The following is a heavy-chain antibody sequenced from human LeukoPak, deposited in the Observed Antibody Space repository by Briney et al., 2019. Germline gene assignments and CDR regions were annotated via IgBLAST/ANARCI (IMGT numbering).Heavy chain of an antibody. Sequence: KPSETLSLTCTVSGGSISSYYWSWLRQPPGKGLEWIGYIYYSGSTNYNPSLKGRVTISVDTSKNQFSLKLSSVTAADTAVYYCARSPNYYGSGSYLPAHNWFDPWGQGTLVTVSS. V-gene: IGHV4-59*01. CDR2: IYYSGST. CDR1: GGSISSYY. D-gene: IGHD3-10*01. CDR3: ARSPNYYGSGSYLPAHNWFDP. J-gene: IGHJ5*02.